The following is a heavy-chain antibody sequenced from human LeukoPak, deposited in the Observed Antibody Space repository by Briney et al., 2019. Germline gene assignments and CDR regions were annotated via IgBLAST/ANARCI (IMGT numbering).Heavy chain of an antibody. J-gene: IGHJ4*02. D-gene: IGHD3-9*01. CDR3: ARDTLNGPFVISLDF. CDR1: GFNFSPYP. Sequence: PGGSLRLSCAASGFNFSPYPMNWVRQAPGKGLEWVSHISSDGNTEYYLDSVRGRFTMSRDNVKSLLFLQMNSLRAEDTAVYYCARDTLNGPFVISLDFWGQGVLVTVSS. CDR2: ISSDGNTE. V-gene: IGHV3-48*03.